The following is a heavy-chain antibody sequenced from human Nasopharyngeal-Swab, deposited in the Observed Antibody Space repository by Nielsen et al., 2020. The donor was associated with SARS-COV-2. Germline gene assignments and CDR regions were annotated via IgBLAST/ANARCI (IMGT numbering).Heavy chain of an antibody. J-gene: IGHJ6*03. D-gene: IGHD5-24*01. V-gene: IGHV1-69*10. CDR3: AGGGWLRRDYYYSYYYMDV. Sequence: SVKVSCKTSGGTFSSYGISWFRQAPGQGLEWMGGIIPILPITNYAQKFQDRVTITADKSTSTAYMELSSLRSEDTAAYYCAGGGWLRRDYYYSYYYMDVWGKGTTVTVSS. CDR2: IIPILPIT. CDR1: GGTFSSYG.